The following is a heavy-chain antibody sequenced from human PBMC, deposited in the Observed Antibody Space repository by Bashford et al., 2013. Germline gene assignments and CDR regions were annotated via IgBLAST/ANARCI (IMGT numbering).Heavy chain of an antibody. D-gene: IGHD3-10*01. CDR1: GYSISSGYY. J-gene: IGHJ5*02. V-gene: IGHV4-38-2*02. CDR2: IYHSGST. Sequence: SETLSLTCAVSGYSISSGYYWGWIRQPPGKGLEWIGSIYHSGSTYYNPSLKSRVTISVDTSKNQFSLKLSSVTAADTAVYYCAREGGLWFGENWFDPWGQGTLVTVSS. CDR3: AREGGLWFGENWFDP.